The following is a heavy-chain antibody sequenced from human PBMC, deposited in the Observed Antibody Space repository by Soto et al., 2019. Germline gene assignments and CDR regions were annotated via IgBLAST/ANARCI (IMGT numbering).Heavy chain of an antibody. D-gene: IGHD2-21*02. CDR1: GGTVASSHW. Sequence: QVELQESGPILVKPSESLSLTCGVSGGTVASSHWWSWVRQSPGRGLEWIGNVYHTGGTNFNRSLQSRVTFSVDKSNNEFALRLTSVTAADTAVYFCAREIVTAGGNNYFDPWGPGTLVTVAS. CDR3: AREIVTAGGNNYFDP. V-gene: IGHV4-4*02. J-gene: IGHJ5*02. CDR2: VYHTGGT.